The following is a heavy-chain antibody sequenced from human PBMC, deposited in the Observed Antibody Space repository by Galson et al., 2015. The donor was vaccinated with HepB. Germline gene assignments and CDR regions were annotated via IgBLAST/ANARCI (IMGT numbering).Heavy chain of an antibody. J-gene: IGHJ4*02. CDR2: ISGDGTIT. Sequence: SLRLSCAASGFTFSRFWMHWVRQVPGKGLVWVSRISGDGTITNYADSVRGRFTISRDNAENTVYLQMNSLRVEDTAVYYCVRLLDLDYWGQGTLVTVSS. CDR3: VRLLDLDY. D-gene: IGHD2-21*01. V-gene: IGHV3-74*01. CDR1: GFTFSRFW.